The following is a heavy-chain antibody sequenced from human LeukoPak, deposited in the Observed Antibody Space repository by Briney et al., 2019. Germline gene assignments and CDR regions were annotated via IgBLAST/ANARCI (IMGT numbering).Heavy chain of an antibody. D-gene: IGHD2-8*01. CDR2: INPNSGVT. V-gene: IGHV1-2*02. CDR1: GYTFTGYY. CDR3: ARDVSRSRDY. Sequence: ASVKVSCKASGYTFTGYYVHWVRQAPGQGLEWMGWINPNSGVTNYAQKFQGRATLTRDTSITTAYMELSRLNSDDTAFYYCARDVSRSRDYWGQGTLVTVSS. J-gene: IGHJ4*02.